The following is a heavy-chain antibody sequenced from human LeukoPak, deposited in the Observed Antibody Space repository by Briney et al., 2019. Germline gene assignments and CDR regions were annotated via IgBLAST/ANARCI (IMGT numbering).Heavy chain of an antibody. D-gene: IGHD1-7*01. Sequence: GGTLRLSCAASGFLFSSFGMSWVRQAPGKGLEWVSGISGSGDSTDYADSVKGRFTISRDNSKNTLYLQMSSLRAEDAALYYCATNYDLDSWGQGTLVTVSS. CDR1: GFLFSSFG. V-gene: IGHV3-23*01. CDR3: ATNYDLDS. CDR2: ISGSGDST. J-gene: IGHJ4*02.